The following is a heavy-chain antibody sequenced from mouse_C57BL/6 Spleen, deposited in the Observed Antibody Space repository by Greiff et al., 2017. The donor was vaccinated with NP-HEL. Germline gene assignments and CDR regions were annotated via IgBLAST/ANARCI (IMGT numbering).Heavy chain of an antibody. J-gene: IGHJ2*01. Sequence: VQLKQSGAELVKPGASVKLSCTASGFNIKDYYMHWVKQRTEQGLEWIGRIDPEDGETKYAPKFQGKATITADTSSNTAYLQLSSLTSEDTAVYYGANPLLGYGSSSYYFDYWGQGTTLTVSS. CDR2: IDPEDGET. CDR1: GFNIKDYY. CDR3: ANPLLGYGSSSYYFDY. D-gene: IGHD1-1*01. V-gene: IGHV14-2*01.